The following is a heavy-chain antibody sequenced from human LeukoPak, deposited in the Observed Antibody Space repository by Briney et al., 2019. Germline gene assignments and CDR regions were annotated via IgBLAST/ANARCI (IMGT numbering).Heavy chain of an antibody. V-gene: IGHV1-69*05. J-gene: IGHJ6*03. CDR1: GGTFSSYA. Sequence: ASVKVSCKASGGTFSSYAISWVRQAPGQGLEWMGGIIPIFGTANYAQKFQGRVTMTRDTSTSTVYMELSSLRSEDTAVYYCARGPLLWFGELSLDYYYMDVWGKGTTVTISS. CDR3: ARGPLLWFGELSLDYYYMDV. CDR2: IIPIFGTA. D-gene: IGHD3-10*01.